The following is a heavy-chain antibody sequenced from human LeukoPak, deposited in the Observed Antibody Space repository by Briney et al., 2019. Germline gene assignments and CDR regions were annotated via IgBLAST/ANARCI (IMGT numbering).Heavy chain of an antibody. Sequence: ASVKVSCKASGYTYTSYGISWVRQAPGQGLEWMGWISAYNGNTNYAQKLQGRVTMTTDTSTSTAYMELRSLRSDDTAVYYCARQLLRYFDFDYWGQGTLLTVSS. V-gene: IGHV1-18*01. D-gene: IGHD3-9*01. CDR3: ARQLLRYFDFDY. J-gene: IGHJ4*02. CDR2: ISAYNGNT. CDR1: GYTYTSYG.